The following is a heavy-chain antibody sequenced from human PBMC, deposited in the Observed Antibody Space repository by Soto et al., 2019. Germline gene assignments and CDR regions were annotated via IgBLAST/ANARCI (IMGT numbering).Heavy chain of an antibody. Sequence: QVQLQQWGAGLLKPSETLSLTCAVYGGSFSGYYWSWIRQPPGKGLEWIGEINHSGSTNYNPSLKSLVTIAVDTSKNQFSLKLSSVTAADTAVYYCARGRRGWNSCWFDPWGQGTLVTVSS. J-gene: IGHJ5*02. CDR2: INHSGST. D-gene: IGHD1-7*01. CDR1: GGSFSGYY. V-gene: IGHV4-34*01. CDR3: ARGRRGWNSCWFDP.